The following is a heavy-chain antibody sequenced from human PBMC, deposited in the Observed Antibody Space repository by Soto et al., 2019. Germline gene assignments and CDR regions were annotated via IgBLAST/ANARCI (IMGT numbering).Heavy chain of an antibody. CDR3: ARIYSSSWYPDWFDP. Sequence: PSETLSLTCTVSGGSISSYYWSWIRQPPGKGLEWIGYIYYSGSTNYNPSLKSRVTISVDTSKNQFSLKLSSVTAADTAVYYCARIYSSSWYPDWFDPWGQGTLVTVSS. D-gene: IGHD6-13*01. CDR1: GGSISSYY. V-gene: IGHV4-59*01. J-gene: IGHJ5*02. CDR2: IYYSGST.